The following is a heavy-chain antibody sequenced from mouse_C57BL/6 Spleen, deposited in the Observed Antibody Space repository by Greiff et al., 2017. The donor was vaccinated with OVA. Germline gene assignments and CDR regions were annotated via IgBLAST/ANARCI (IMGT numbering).Heavy chain of an antibody. CDR3: AKDYGRIYASFSY. J-gene: IGHJ3*01. CDR1: GYTFTSYW. CDR2: IDPSDSYT. V-gene: IGHV1-69*01. Sequence: QVQLQQPGAELVMPGASVKLSCKASGYTFTSYWMHWVKQRPGQGLEWIGEIDPSDSYTNYNQKFKGKSTLTVDKSSSTAYMQLSSLTSEDSAGYYSAKDYGRIYASFSYWGQGTLVTVSA. D-gene: IGHD1-1*01.